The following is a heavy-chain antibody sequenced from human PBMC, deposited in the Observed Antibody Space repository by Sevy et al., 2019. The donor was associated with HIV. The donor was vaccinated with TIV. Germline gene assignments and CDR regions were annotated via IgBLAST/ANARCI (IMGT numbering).Heavy chain of an antibody. J-gene: IGHJ4*02. CDR1: GFTFGDYA. Sequence: GGSLRLSCTASGFTFGDYAMSWFRQAPGKGLEWVGFIRSKAYGGTTEYAASVKGRFTSSRDDSKSIAYLQMNSLKTEDTAVYYCTRLFWSGYYPYFDYWGQGTLVTVSS. CDR3: TRLFWSGYYPYFDY. CDR2: IRSKAYGGTT. D-gene: IGHD3-3*01. V-gene: IGHV3-49*03.